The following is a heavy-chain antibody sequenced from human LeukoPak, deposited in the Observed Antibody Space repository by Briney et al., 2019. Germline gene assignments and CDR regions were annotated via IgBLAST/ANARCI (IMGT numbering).Heavy chain of an antibody. CDR1: GGSISSSNW. CDR2: IYHSGST. D-gene: IGHD2-21*02. Sequence: SETLSLTCAVSGGSISSSNWWSWVRQPPGKGLEWIGEIYHSGSTNYNPSLKSRVTISVDKSKNQFSLKLSSVTAADTAVYYCAAYHCGGDCYPSWDYYYYMDVWGKGTTVTVSS. CDR3: AAYHCGGDCYPSWDYYYYMDV. V-gene: IGHV4-4*02. J-gene: IGHJ6*03.